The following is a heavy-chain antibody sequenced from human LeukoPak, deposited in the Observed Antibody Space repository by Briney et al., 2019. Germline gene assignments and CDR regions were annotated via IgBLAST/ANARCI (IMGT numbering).Heavy chain of an antibody. D-gene: IGHD2-2*01. CDR2: MNPNTGNT. CDR3: ASSVYQSRVVPVQNAFDI. J-gene: IGHJ3*02. CDR1: GYIFTRYD. Sequence: ASVKVSCKASGYIFTRYDVNWVRQATGQGLEWMGWMNPNTGNTVYAQKFQGRVTMTRDTSTSTVYMELSSLRSEDTAVYYCASSVYQSRVVPVQNAFDIWGQGTMVTVSS. V-gene: IGHV1-8*01.